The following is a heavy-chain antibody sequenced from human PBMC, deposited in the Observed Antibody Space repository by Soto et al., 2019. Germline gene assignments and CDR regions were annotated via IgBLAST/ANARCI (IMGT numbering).Heavy chain of an antibody. CDR3: ARDPGLRYFDWLTSGDSFDI. V-gene: IGHV3-64*04. J-gene: IGHJ3*02. CDR2: ISSNGGST. CDR1: GFTFSSYA. D-gene: IGHD3-9*01. Sequence: PGGSLRLSCAASGFTFSSYAMHWVRQAPGKGLEYVSAISSNGGSTYYADSVKGRFTISRDNAKNSLYLQMNSLRAEDTAVYFCARDPGLRYFDWLTSGDSFDIWGQGTMVTVSS.